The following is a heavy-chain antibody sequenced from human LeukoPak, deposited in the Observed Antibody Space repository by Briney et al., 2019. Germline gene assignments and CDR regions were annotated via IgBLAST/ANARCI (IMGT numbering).Heavy chain of an antibody. Sequence: PGGSLRLSCAASGFTFSSYAMSWVRQAPGKGLEWVSAISGSDGSTYYADSVKGRFTISRDNSKNTLYLQMNSLRAEDTAVYYCAKGRWVVVAASGYYFDYWGQGTLVTVSS. CDR2: ISGSDGST. D-gene: IGHD2-15*01. V-gene: IGHV3-23*01. CDR1: GFTFSSYA. CDR3: AKGRWVVVAASGYYFDY. J-gene: IGHJ4*02.